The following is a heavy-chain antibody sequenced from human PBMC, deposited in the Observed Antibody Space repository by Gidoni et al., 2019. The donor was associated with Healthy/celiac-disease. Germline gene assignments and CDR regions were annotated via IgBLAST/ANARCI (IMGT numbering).Heavy chain of an antibody. CDR3: ARLGSYDILTGYYRPFDY. D-gene: IGHD3-9*01. Sequence: QVQLVQSGAEVKKPGASVKVSCKASGYTFTSYGISWVRQAPGQGLEWMGWISADNGNTNYAQKLQGRVTMTTDTSTSTAYMELRSLRSDDTAVYYCARLGSYDILTGYYRPFDYWGQGTLVTVSS. V-gene: IGHV1-18*01. J-gene: IGHJ4*02. CDR1: GYTFTSYG. CDR2: ISADNGNT.